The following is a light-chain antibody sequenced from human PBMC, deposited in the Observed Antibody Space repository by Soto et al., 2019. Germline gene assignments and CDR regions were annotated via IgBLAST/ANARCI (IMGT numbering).Light chain of an antibody. CDR2: DVT. J-gene: IGLJ1*01. CDR1: SSDVGGYSY. Sequence: QSVLTQPHSVSGSPGQSVTISCTGTSSDVGGYSYVSWYQQHPGKAPELIIYDVTERPSGVPDRFSGSKSGNTASLTISGLQAEDEADYYCCSYTGSYSDVFGIGNKVTVL. CDR3: CSYTGSYSDV. V-gene: IGLV2-11*01.